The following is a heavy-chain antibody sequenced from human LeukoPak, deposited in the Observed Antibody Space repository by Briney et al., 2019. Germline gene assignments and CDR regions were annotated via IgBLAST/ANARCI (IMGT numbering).Heavy chain of an antibody. V-gene: IGHV4-4*07. J-gene: IGHJ5*02. CDR2: VYTSGST. CDR3: ARDERDYDFWSGSNQYGGFDP. D-gene: IGHD3-3*01. Sequence: SETLSLTCTVSGGSITTYYWSWIRQPAGKGLEWIGHVYTSGSTKYNPSLKSRVTLSVDTSKNQFSLKLRSVTAADTAVYYCARDERDYDFWSGSNQYGGFDPWGQGTLVTVSS. CDR1: GGSITTYY.